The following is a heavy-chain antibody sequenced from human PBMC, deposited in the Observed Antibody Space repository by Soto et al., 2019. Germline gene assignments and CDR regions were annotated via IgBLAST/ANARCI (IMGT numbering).Heavy chain of an antibody. CDR3: ARKAWVRFDY. Sequence: SETLSLTCAVSGDSISSSVWCTWVRQPPGKGLEWIGEVLHTGNTNYNPSLKSRVTMSVDKSTNEFSLKVTSVTAADTAIYYCARKAWVRFDYWGQGALVTVSS. CDR2: VLHTGNT. D-gene: IGHD7-27*01. V-gene: IGHV4-4*02. J-gene: IGHJ4*02. CDR1: GDSISSSVW.